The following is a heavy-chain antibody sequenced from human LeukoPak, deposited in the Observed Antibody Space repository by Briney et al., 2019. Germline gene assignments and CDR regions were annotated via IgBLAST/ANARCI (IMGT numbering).Heavy chain of an antibody. Sequence: SETLSLTCTVSGGSISSYYWSWIRQPPGKGLEWIGYIYYSGSTNYNPSLKSRGTISVDTSKNQFSLKLSSVTAADTAVYYCVRDLRWLQFDGDAFDIWGQGTMVTVSS. CDR3: VRDLRWLQFDGDAFDI. V-gene: IGHV4-59*01. CDR2: IYYSGST. J-gene: IGHJ3*02. CDR1: GGSISSYY. D-gene: IGHD5-24*01.